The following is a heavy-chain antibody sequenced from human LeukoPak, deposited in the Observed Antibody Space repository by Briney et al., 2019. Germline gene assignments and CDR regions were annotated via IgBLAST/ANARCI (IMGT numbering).Heavy chain of an antibody. CDR2: ISYDGSNK. CDR1: GFTFSSYA. J-gene: IGHJ6*02. CDR3: ARDPAPAPRGMDV. Sequence: GGSLRLSCAASGFTFSSYAMHWVRQAPGKGLEWVAVISYDGSNKYYADSVKGRFTISRDNSKNTLYLQMNSLRAEDTAVYYCARDPAPAPRGMDVWGQGTTVTASS. V-gene: IGHV3-30*04. D-gene: IGHD2-2*01.